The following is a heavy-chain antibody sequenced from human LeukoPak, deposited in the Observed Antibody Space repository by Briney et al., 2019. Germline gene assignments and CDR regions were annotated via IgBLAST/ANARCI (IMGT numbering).Heavy chain of an antibody. J-gene: IGHJ5*02. CDR2: INHSGST. CDR3: AGHVREGATNNWFDP. CDR1: GGSFSGYY. Sequence: SETLSLTCAVYGGSFSGYYWSWIRQPPGKGLEWIGEINHSGSTNYNPSLKSRVTISVDTSKNQFSLKLSSVTAADTAVYYCAGHVREGATNNWFDPWGQGTLVTVSS. V-gene: IGHV4-34*01. D-gene: IGHD1-26*01.